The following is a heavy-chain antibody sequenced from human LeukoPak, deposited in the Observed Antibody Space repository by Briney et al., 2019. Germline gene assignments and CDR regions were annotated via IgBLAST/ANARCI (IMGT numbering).Heavy chain of an antibody. J-gene: IGHJ4*02. D-gene: IGHD6-13*01. CDR2: INSDSSLM. Sequence: GGSLRLSCAASGFTFSSYSMNWVRQAPGKGLEWVSSINSDSSLMFYAESVKGRFTISRDNSKNTLYLQMNSLRDDDTAVYYCVRGVGVSRFNYLDSWGQGTLVIVSS. CDR1: GFTFSSYS. V-gene: IGHV3-21*01. CDR3: VRGVGVSRFNYLDS.